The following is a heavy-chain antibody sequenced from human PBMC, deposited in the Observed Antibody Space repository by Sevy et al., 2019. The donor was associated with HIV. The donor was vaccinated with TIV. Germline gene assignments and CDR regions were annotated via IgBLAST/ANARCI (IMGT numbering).Heavy chain of an antibody. V-gene: IGHV1-2*02. CDR1: GYTFTGYY. CDR2: INPNSGGT. Sequence: ASVKVSCKASGYTFTGYYMHWVRQAPGQGLEGMGWINPNSGGTNYAQKFQGRVTMTRDTSISTAYMELSRLRSDDTAVYYCAREEGDGYNLGYWGQGTLVTVSS. CDR3: AREEGDGYNLGY. J-gene: IGHJ4*02. D-gene: IGHD5-12*01.